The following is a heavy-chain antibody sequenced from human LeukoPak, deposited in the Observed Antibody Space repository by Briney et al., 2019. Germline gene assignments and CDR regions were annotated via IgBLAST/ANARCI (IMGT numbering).Heavy chain of an antibody. J-gene: IGHJ4*02. CDR3: ARDSGIAVAGSLDY. Sequence: GGSLRLSCAASGFTFSSYSMNWVRQAPGKGLEWVSSISRSSSYIYYADSVKGRFTISRDNAKNSLYLQMNSLRAEDTAVYYCARDSGIAVAGSLDYWGQGTLVTVSS. CDR1: GFTFSSYS. CDR2: ISRSSSYI. D-gene: IGHD6-19*01. V-gene: IGHV3-21*01.